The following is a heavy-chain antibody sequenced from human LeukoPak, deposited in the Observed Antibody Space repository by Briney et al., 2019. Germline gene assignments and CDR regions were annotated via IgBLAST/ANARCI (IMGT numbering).Heavy chain of an antibody. V-gene: IGHV3-30-3*01. D-gene: IGHD6-19*01. CDR3: ARSSGWHPFDY. J-gene: IGHJ4*02. Sequence: GGSLRLSCAASGFTSSSYAMHWVRQAPGKGLEWVAVISYDGSNKYYADSVKGRFTISRDNSKNTLYLQMNSLRAEDTAVYYCARSSGWHPFDYWGQGTLVTVSS. CDR2: ISYDGSNK. CDR1: GFTSSSYA.